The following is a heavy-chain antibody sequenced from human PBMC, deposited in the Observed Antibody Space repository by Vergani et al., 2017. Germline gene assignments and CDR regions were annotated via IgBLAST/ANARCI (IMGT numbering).Heavy chain of an antibody. Sequence: QVQLVQSGAEVKKPGASVKVSCKASGYTFTGYYMHLVRQAPGQGLEWMGWINPNSGGTNYAQKFQGRVTMTRDTSISTAYMELSRLRSDDTAVYYCASHAITYYYDSSGYYALDYWGQGTLVTVSS. J-gene: IGHJ4*02. CDR3: ASHAITYYYDSSGYYALDY. D-gene: IGHD3-22*01. CDR1: GYTFTGYY. CDR2: INPNSGGT. V-gene: IGHV1-2*02.